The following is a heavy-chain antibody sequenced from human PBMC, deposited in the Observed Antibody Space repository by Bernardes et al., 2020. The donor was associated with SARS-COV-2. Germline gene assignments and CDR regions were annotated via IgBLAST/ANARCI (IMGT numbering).Heavy chain of an antibody. J-gene: IGHJ6*02. CDR1: GGSISAYY. CDR2: LYYTGST. D-gene: IGHD3-3*01. CDR3: ARDGARITIFGVVTLYGMDV. Sequence: SETLSLTCTVSGGSISAYYWSWFRQPPGKGLEWIGYLYYTGSTNYNPSLQSRVTISVDTSKNQFSLKLSSVTAADTAVYYCARDGARITIFGVVTLYGMDVWGQGTTVTVSS. V-gene: IGHV4-59*01.